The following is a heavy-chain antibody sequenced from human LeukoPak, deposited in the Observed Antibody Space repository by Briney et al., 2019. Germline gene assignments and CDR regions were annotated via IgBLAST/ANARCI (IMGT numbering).Heavy chain of an antibody. J-gene: IGHJ4*02. Sequence: SVKVSCKASGGTFSSYAISGVRQAPGQGLEWMGGIIPIFGTANYAQKFQGRVTITTDESTSTAYMELSSLRSEDTAVYYCAIVRYSSGWYPVDYWGQGTLVTVSS. D-gene: IGHD6-19*01. V-gene: IGHV1-69*05. CDR3: AIVRYSSGWYPVDY. CDR2: IIPIFGTA. CDR1: GGTFSSYA.